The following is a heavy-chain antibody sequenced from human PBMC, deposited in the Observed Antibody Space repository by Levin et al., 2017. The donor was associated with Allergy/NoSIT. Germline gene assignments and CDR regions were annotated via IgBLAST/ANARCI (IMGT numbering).Heavy chain of an antibody. J-gene: IGHJ4*02. D-gene: IGHD2-8*01. CDR1: GFTFSDHF. CDR2: IRKKGDGYST. CDR3: VRATTNFYYDY. Sequence: GGSLRLSCAASGFTFSDHFMDWVRQAPGKGLEWVGRIRKKGDGYSTEYAASVKGRFTISRDDSKNSLYVQLNSLKTEDTAVYYCVRATTNFYYDYWGQGTLVTVSS. V-gene: IGHV3-72*01.